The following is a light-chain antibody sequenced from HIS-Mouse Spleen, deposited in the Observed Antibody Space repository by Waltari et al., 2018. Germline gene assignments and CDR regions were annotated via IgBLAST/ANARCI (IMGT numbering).Light chain of an antibody. V-gene: IGKV1-39*01. CDR2: AAS. Sequence: DIQMTQSPSPLPASVGDRVTITCRASQSISSYLNWYQQKPGKAPKLLIYAASSLQSGVPSRFSGSGSGTDFTLTISSLQPEDFATYYCQQSYSTPGTFGQGTKVEIK. CDR1: QSISSY. CDR3: QQSYSTPGT. J-gene: IGKJ1*01.